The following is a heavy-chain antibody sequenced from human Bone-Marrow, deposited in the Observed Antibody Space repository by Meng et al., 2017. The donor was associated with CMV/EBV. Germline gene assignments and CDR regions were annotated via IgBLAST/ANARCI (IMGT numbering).Heavy chain of an antibody. CDR1: GYTFTGYY. CDR3: ARWGRYCSSTSCRDLGMDV. J-gene: IGHJ6*02. Sequence: ASVKVSCKASGYTFTGYYMHWVRQAPGQGLEWMGWINPNSGGTNYAQKFQGRVTITRNISISTAYMELSSLRSEDTAVYYCARWGRYCSSTSCRDLGMDVWGQGTTVTVSS. D-gene: IGHD2-2*01. V-gene: IGHV1-2*02. CDR2: INPNSGGT.